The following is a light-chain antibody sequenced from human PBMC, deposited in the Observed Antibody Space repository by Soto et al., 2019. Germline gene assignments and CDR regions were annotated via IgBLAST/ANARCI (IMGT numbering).Light chain of an antibody. CDR1: QSISSTY. CDR2: GAS. J-gene: IGKJ2*01. Sequence: EIVLTQSPGTLSLSPGERATLSCRASQSISSTYLAWYQQKPGQAPRLLIYGASSRATGIPDRFSGRGSGTVFTLPISRLVPEDLAVSPCQLYGGSPPYTFGQGTKLEIK. CDR3: QLYGGSPPYT. V-gene: IGKV3-20*01.